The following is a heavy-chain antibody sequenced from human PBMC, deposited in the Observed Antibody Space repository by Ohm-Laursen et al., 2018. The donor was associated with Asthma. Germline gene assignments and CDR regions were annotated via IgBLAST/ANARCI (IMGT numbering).Heavy chain of an antibody. Sequence: SLRLSCTASGFTFSSYGMHWVRQAPGKGLEWVAVGGSYYDGGLKYYADSVNGRFTVSRDNSKNTLYLQMNSLRAADTAVYYCATFNWGSRGFDFWGQGALVTVSS. D-gene: IGHD7-27*01. J-gene: IGHJ4*02. CDR3: ATFNWGSRGFDF. CDR1: GFTFSSYG. V-gene: IGHV3-30*12. CDR2: GGSYYDGGLK.